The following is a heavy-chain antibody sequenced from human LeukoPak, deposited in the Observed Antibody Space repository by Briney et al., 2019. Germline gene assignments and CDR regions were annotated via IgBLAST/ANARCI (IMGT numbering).Heavy chain of an antibody. Sequence: SETLSLTCAVYGGSFSGYYWSWIRQPPGKGLEWIGEINHSGSTNYNPSLKSRVTMSVDTSKNQFSLKLSSVTAADTAVYYCARDHSHDPSFDYWGQGTLVTVSS. J-gene: IGHJ4*02. CDR2: INHSGST. CDR3: ARDHSHDPSFDY. D-gene: IGHD2-15*01. CDR1: GGSFSGYY. V-gene: IGHV4-34*01.